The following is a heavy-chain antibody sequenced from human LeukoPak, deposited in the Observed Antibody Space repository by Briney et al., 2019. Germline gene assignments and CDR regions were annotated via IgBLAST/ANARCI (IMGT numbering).Heavy chain of an antibody. CDR3: ARGPNYVWGSYRYFDY. CDR1: GGSVSSGDYY. V-gene: IGHV4-30-4*01. CDR2: IYYSGST. J-gene: IGHJ4*02. Sequence: PSETLSLTCTVSGGSVSSGDYYWSWIRQSPGKGLEWIGYIYYSGSTSYNPSLKSRVTISVDTSKNQFSLKLTSVTAADTAVYYCARGPNYVWGSYRYFDYWGQGTLVPVSS. D-gene: IGHD3-16*02.